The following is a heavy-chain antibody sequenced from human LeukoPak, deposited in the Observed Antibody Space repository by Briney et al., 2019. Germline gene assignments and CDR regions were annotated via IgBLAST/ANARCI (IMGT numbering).Heavy chain of an antibody. V-gene: IGHV3-23*01. D-gene: IGHD3/OR15-3a*01. CDR2: IRNSGGRT. CDR1: GLTDSTLA. J-gene: IGHJ4*02. Sequence: GGSQTLYCATSGLTDSTLAMIWARQARGGGVVGVSAIRNSGGRTYYADSVKGRFAISRDNSMNTLYLQMNSLRAEDTATYCCAKDHTLWAGAYYFDYWGQGALVTVSS. CDR3: AKDHTLWAGAYYFDY.